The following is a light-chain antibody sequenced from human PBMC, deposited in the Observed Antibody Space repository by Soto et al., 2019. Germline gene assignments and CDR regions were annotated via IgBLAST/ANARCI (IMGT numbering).Light chain of an antibody. CDR1: QSVSSSY. Sequence: ETVLTQSPGTLSLSPGERATLSCRASQSVSSSYLAWYQQKPGPVPRVLMLAAFSRATGFPGRFSGSGSGTGFTLNISRLEAEDFAGYYCQEASSLPITFGQGTLPEVK. J-gene: IGKJ5*01. CDR3: QEASSLPIT. V-gene: IGKV3-20*01. CDR2: AAF.